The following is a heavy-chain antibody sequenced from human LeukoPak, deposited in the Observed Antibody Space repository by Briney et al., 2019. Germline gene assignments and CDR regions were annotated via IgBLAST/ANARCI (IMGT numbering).Heavy chain of an antibody. CDR2: INTNTGNP. D-gene: IGHD3-22*01. Sequence: ASVKVSCKASGYTFTTFYMHWVRQAPGQGLEWMGWINTNTGNPTYAQGFTGRFVFSLDTSVSTAYLQISSLKAEDTAVYYCARDYDSSGDGDAFDIWGQGTMVTVSS. CDR1: GYTFTTFY. CDR3: ARDYDSSGDGDAFDI. J-gene: IGHJ3*02. V-gene: IGHV7-4-1*02.